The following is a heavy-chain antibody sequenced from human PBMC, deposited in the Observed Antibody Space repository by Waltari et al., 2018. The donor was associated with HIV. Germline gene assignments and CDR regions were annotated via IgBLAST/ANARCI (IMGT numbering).Heavy chain of an antibody. CDR3: AREEVIRGYRYGNVVPVREFYCQH. CDR2: INDSGTT. Sequence: QVQFQQWGAGLLNASETLSLTCAVYGRSFSGYPWPWLRQSPGTGLEWIGEINDSGTTSYNPSLKSRVTLAVDTSKRQFFLNLTSVTAADTAVYFCAREEVIRGYRYGNVVPVREFYCQHWGQGTLVTVSS. V-gene: IGHV4-34*01. J-gene: IGHJ1*01. CDR1: GRSFSGYP. D-gene: IGHD5-18*01.